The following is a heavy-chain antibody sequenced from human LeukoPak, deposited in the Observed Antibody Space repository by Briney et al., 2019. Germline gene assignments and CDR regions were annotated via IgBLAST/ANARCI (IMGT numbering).Heavy chain of an antibody. CDR1: GGSISDNDYS. V-gene: IGHV4-30-4*08. CDR3: ARPYYYDSRIDP. D-gene: IGHD3-22*01. CDR2: IHYSGTT. J-gene: IGHJ5*02. Sequence: SETLSLTCNVSGGSISDNDYSWDWIRQPPGKGLEWMGCIHYSGTTYYNPSLKSRVTMSADTSKNQLSLKLSSVTAADTAVYYCARPYYYDSRIDPWGQGILVTVSS.